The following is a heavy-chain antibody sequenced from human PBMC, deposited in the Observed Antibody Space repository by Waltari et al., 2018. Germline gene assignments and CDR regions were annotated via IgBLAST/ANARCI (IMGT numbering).Heavy chain of an antibody. CDR1: GFTSSGPT. Sequence: EVQVVESGGGLVQPGGSLKLSCATSGFTSSGPTIHWVRQTSGKGLEWVGRIRRQPYNYATAYAASVIGRFTISRDDSRNTAYLQMNSLMTEDTAVYYCTAGAVTGTDFWGQGTLVTVSS. V-gene: IGHV3-73*01. J-gene: IGHJ4*02. CDR3: TAGAVTGTDF. CDR2: IRRQPYNYAT. D-gene: IGHD6-19*01.